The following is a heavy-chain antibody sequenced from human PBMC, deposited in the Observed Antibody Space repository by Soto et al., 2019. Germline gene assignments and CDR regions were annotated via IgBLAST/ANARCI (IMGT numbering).Heavy chain of an antibody. V-gene: IGHV4-4*02. D-gene: IGHD3-10*01. CDR3: ASGLRYYGSGSYDY. Sequence: PSETLSLTCAVSGGSISSSNWWSWVRQPPGKRLEWIGEIYHSGSTNYNPSLKSRVTISVDKSKNQFSLKLSSVTAADTAVYYCASGLRYYGSGSYDYWGQGTLVTVSS. CDR2: IYHSGST. CDR1: GGSISSSNW. J-gene: IGHJ4*02.